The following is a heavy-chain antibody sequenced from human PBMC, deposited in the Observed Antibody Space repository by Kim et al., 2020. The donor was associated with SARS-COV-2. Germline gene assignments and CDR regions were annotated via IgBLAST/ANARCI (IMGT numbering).Heavy chain of an antibody. CDR1: GYTFSSYL. Sequence: GESLKISCKGSGYTFSSYLNDWFRHMPGKGLECMGIIYPADSDTKESPSFQGQVTISAEKSLSTAYLKWSSLKASDTAIYYCERQIRGRPFGDAFDFWGQRTMLTVSS. J-gene: IGHJ3*01. CDR2: IYPADSDT. D-gene: IGHD3-10*01. V-gene: IGHV5-51*01. CDR3: ERQIRGRPFGDAFDF.